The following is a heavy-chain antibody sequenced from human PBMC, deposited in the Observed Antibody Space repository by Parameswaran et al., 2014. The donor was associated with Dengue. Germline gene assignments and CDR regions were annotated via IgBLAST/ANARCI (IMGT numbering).Heavy chain of an antibody. V-gene: IGHV3-23*01. Sequence: VRQMPGKGLEWVSTISGSGSGTYYADSVKGRFTISRDNSKDTLYLQMNSLRAGDTAIYYCAPLYNDFSNGDFFDNWGQGTQVTVSS. CDR3: APLYNDFSNGDFFDN. CDR2: ISGSGSGT. D-gene: IGHD3-3*01. J-gene: IGHJ4*02.